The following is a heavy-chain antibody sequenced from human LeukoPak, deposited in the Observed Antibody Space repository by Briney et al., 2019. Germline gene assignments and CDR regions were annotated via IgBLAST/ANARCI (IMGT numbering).Heavy chain of an antibody. J-gene: IGHJ5*02. CDR3: AKGRGDYVWGSYRPNWFDP. CDR2: IRYDGSNK. CDR1: GFTFGSYG. Sequence: RGSLRLSCAASGFTFGSYGMHWVRQAPGKGLEWVAFIRYDGSNKYYADSVKGRFTISRDNSKNTLYLQMNSLRPEDTAVYYCAKGRGDYVWGSYRPNWFDPWGQGTLVTVSS. V-gene: IGHV3-30*02. D-gene: IGHD3-16*02.